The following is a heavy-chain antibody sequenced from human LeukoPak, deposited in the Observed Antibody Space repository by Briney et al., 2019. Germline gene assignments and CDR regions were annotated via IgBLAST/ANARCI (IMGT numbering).Heavy chain of an antibody. Sequence: GRSLRLSCAASGFTSSSYGMHWVRQAPGKGLEWVAVIWYDGSNKYYADSVKGRFTISRDNSKNTLYLQMNSLRAEDTAVYYCAKGGYDSSGYSFDPWGQGTLVTVSS. J-gene: IGHJ5*02. D-gene: IGHD3-22*01. V-gene: IGHV3-33*06. CDR2: IWYDGSNK. CDR3: AKGGYDSSGYSFDP. CDR1: GFTSSSYG.